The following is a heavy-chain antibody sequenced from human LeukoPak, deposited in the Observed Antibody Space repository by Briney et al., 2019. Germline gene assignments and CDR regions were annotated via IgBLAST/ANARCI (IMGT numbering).Heavy chain of an antibody. J-gene: IGHJ4*02. CDR3: AGWVATIRWGYYFDY. D-gene: IGHD5-12*01. V-gene: IGHV3-7*03. CDR1: GFTFSSYW. Sequence: GGSLRLSCAASGFTFSSYWMSWVRQAPGKGLEWVANIKQDGSEKYYVDSVKGRFTISRDNAENSLYLQMNSLRAEDTAVYYCAGWVATIRWGYYFDYWGQGTLVTVSS. CDR2: IKQDGSEK.